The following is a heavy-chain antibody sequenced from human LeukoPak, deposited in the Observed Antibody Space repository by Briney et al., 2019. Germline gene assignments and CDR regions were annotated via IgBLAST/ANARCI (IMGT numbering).Heavy chain of an antibody. CDR3: ARDLHYDILTGSRSPDY. Sequence: GGSLRLSCAASGPPFSSYTMNWVRQAPGRGLEWDSSITGGSNYMYYRDSVKGRFTISRDNARNSLYLEMNSLRAEDTAVYYCARDLHYDILTGSRSPDYWGQGTLVTVSS. CDR1: GPPFSSYT. V-gene: IGHV3-21*04. J-gene: IGHJ4*02. CDR2: ITGGSNYM. D-gene: IGHD3-9*01.